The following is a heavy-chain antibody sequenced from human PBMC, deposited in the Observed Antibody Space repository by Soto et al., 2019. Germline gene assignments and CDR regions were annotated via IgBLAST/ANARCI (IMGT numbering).Heavy chain of an antibody. J-gene: IGHJ5*02. CDR2: ISHTGST. CDR3: ARAVSPYLGTWFDP. CDR1: GGSITSGNSYS. V-gene: IGHV4-30-2*01. D-gene: IGHD3-16*01. Sequence: QLQLQESGSGLVKPSQTLSLTCAVSGGSITSGNSYSWSWIRQPPGKGLKWIGSISHTGSTSYNPSLKGRVTMSVDKSKNHFSLKLSSVTAADMAVYYCARAVSPYLGTWFDPWGQGTLVIVSS.